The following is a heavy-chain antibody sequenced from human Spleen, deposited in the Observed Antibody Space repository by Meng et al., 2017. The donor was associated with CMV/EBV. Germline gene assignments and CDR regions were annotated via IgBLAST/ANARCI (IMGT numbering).Heavy chain of an antibody. CDR1: GYSCTSYG. Sequence: SGYSCTSYGISWVRQAPGQGLEWMGWISAYNGNTIYAQKFQGRVTMTTDTSTSTAYLELRSLRSDDTAVYYCARDQQLIPAEYFQHWGPGTLVTVSS. CDR2: ISAYNGNT. CDR3: ARDQQLIPAEYFQH. V-gene: IGHV1-18*01. J-gene: IGHJ1*01. D-gene: IGHD6-13*01.